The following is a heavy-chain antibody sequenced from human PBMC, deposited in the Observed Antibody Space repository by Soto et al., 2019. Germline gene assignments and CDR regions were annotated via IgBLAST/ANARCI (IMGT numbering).Heavy chain of an antibody. CDR2: ISSSSSYI. D-gene: IGHD3-10*01. J-gene: IGHJ5*02. CDR3: ARVGSGDWFDP. V-gene: IGHV3-21*01. CDR1: GFTFSSYS. Sequence: GGSLRLSCAASGFTFSSYSMNWVRQAPGKGLEWVSSISSSSSYIYYADSVKGRFTISRDNAKNSLYLQMNSLRAEDTAVYYCARVGSGDWFDPWGQGTLLTVSS.